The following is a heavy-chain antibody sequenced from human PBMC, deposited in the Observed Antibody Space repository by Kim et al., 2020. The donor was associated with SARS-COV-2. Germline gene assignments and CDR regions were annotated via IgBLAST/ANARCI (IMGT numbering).Heavy chain of an antibody. CDR3: ARHVVGSGSYSEFDP. CDR2: IYYSGST. V-gene: IGHV4-39*01. J-gene: IGHJ5*02. Sequence: SETLSLTCTVSGGSISSSSYYWGWIRQPPGKGLEWIGSIYYSGSTYYNPSLKSRVTISVDTSKNQFSLKLSSVTAADTAVYYCARHVVGSGSYSEFDPWGQGTLVTVSS. D-gene: IGHD3-10*01. CDR1: GGSISSSSYY.